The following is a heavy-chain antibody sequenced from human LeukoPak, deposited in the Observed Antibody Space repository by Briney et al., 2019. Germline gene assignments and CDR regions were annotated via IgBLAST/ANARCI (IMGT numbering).Heavy chain of an antibody. V-gene: IGHV4-39*02. Sequence: SETLSLTCTVSGGSISSSSYYWGWIRQPPGKGLEWIGSIYYSGSTYYNPSLKSRLTISVDTSKNQFSLKLSSVTAADTAVYYCARDYYDSSGYIVFDYWGQGTLVTVSS. CDR1: GGSISSSSYY. D-gene: IGHD3-22*01. CDR2: IYYSGST. CDR3: ARDYYDSSGYIVFDY. J-gene: IGHJ4*02.